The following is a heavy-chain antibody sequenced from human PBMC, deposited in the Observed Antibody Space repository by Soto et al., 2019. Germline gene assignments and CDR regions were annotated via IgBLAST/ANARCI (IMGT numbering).Heavy chain of an antibody. CDR2: MNPNSGNT. CDR3: ADPVPAPTHYDYYDMDV. D-gene: IGHD2-2*01. J-gene: IGHJ6*02. CDR1: GYTFTSYD. V-gene: IGHV1-8*01. Sequence: GASVKVSCKASGYTFTSYDINWVRQATGQGLEWMGWMNPNSGNTGYAQKFQGRVTMTRNTSISTAYMELSSLRADDTAVYYCADPVPAPTHYDYYDMDVWGQGTTVTVS.